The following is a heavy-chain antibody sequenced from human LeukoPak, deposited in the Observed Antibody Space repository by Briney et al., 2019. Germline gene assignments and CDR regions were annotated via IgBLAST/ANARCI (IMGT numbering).Heavy chain of an antibody. Sequence: PGRSLRLSCAASGFALSSYAVLWVRHAPGKGLEWVTWSSHDGANTYPADFVKGRLTVSRDNAKNTLYLQMNSLTIDDTAVYYCARGGVEQGNRIYLDSWGQGTLVTVSS. J-gene: IGHJ4*02. D-gene: IGHD1/OR15-1a*01. CDR3: ARGGVEQGNRIYLDS. CDR2: SSHDGANT. V-gene: IGHV3-30-3*01. CDR1: GFALSSYA.